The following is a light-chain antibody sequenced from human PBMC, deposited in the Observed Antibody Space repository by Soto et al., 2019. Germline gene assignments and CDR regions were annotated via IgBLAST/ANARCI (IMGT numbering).Light chain of an antibody. CDR2: DVS. J-gene: IGLJ1*01. Sequence: QSALTQPASVSGSPGQSITISCTGTSSDVGGYNYVSWYQHHPGKAPKLMIYDVSNRPSGVSNRFSGSKSANTASLTISGLQAEDEADYYCSSYTSSSTLVFGTGTKVTVL. CDR1: SSDVGGYNY. CDR3: SSYTSSSTLV. V-gene: IGLV2-14*03.